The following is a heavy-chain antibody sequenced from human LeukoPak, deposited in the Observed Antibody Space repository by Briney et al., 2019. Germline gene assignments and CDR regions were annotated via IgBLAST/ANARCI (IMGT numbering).Heavy chain of an antibody. CDR2: IIPIFGTA. CDR3: ARDGRLGASDY. J-gene: IGHJ4*02. Sequence: GASVKVSCKGSGGTFSSYAISWVRQAPGQGLEWMGGIIPIFGTANYAQKFPGRVTITTDESTSTAYMELSSLRSEDTAVYYCARDGRLGASDYWGQGTLVTVSS. CDR1: GGTFSSYA. V-gene: IGHV1-69*05. D-gene: IGHD1-26*01.